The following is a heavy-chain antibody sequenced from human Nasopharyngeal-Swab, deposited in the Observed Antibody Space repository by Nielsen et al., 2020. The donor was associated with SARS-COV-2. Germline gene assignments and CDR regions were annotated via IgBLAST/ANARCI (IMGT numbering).Heavy chain of an antibody. D-gene: IGHD7-27*01. Sequence: GGSLRLSCAASGFTFSSYDMHWVRQATGKGLEWVSAIGTAGDTYYPGSVKGRSTISRENAKNSLYLQMNSLRAGDTAVYYCARDRWTLGMDVWGQGTTVTVSS. J-gene: IGHJ6*02. CDR3: ARDRWTLGMDV. V-gene: IGHV3-13*01. CDR1: GFTFSSYD. CDR2: IGTAGDT.